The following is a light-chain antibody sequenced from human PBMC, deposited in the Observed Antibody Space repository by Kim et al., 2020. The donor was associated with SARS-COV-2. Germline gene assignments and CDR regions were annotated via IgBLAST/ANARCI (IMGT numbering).Light chain of an antibody. Sequence: QAVVTQEPSLTVSPGGTVTLTCGSSTGTVTSGHAPYWFQQKPGQAPRTLIYDTTNKHSWTPARFSGSLLGGQAALTLSGAQPEDEADYYCLLSYDGGREVIFGGGTQLTVL. CDR1: TGTVTSGHA. J-gene: IGLJ2*01. V-gene: IGLV7-46*01. CDR3: LLSYDGGREVI. CDR2: DTT.